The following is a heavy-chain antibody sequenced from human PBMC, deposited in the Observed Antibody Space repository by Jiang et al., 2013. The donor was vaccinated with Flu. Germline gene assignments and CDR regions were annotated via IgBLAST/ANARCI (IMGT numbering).Heavy chain of an antibody. J-gene: IGHJ4*02. CDR1: GYTFTNSW. D-gene: IGHD3-3*01. CDR3: ASVTHDVSSYYYCY. Sequence: GAEVKKPGESLIISCKGSGYTFTNSWIAWVRQVPGKGLEWMGIIHPDDSDTQYSPSFHGQITISADKSISTAYLQWSSLKASDSALYYCASVTHDVSSYYYCYWGQGTLVTVSS. CDR2: IHPDDSDT. V-gene: IGHV5-51*03.